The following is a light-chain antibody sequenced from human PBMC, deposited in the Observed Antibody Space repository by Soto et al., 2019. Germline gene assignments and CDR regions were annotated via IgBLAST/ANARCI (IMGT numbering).Light chain of an antibody. CDR2: DVA. CDR3: CSYGGGRTPLG. V-gene: IGLV2-11*01. CDR1: RSDLGGYKY. J-gene: IGLJ2*01. Sequence: QSVLTQPRSVSGSPGQSVTISCTGSRSDLGGYKYVSWYQQFPGKAPKLIIYDVAKRPSGVPGRFSGSKSGNTASLTISGLQAEDEGDYYCCSYGGGRTPLGFGGGTKVTVL.